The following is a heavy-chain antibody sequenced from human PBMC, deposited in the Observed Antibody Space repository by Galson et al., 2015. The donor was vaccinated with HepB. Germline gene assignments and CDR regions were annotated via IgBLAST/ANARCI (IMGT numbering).Heavy chain of an antibody. J-gene: IGHJ6*02. Sequence: SVKVSCKASGYTFTSYYMHWVRQAPGQGLEWMGIINPSGGSTSYAQKFQGRVTMTRDTSTSTVYMELSSLRSEDTAVYYCATCSLNIYYYYGMDVWGQGTTVTVSS. V-gene: IGHV1-46*03. D-gene: IGHD2-15*01. CDR2: INPSGGST. CDR3: ATCSLNIYYYYGMDV. CDR1: GYTFTSYY.